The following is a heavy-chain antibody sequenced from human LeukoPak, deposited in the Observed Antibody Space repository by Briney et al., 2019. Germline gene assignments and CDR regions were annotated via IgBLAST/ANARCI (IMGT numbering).Heavy chain of an antibody. CDR3: ARGRNVYARGYYYYYYGMDV. D-gene: IGHD3-10*02. J-gene: IGHJ6*02. CDR2: INHSGST. CDR1: GGSFSGYY. V-gene: IGHV4-34*01. Sequence: SETLSLTCAVYGGSFSGYYWSWIRQPPGKGLEWIGEINHSGSTNYNPSLKSRVTISVDTSKNQFSLKPSSVTAADTAVYYCARGRNVYARGYYYYYYGMDVWGQGTTVTVSS.